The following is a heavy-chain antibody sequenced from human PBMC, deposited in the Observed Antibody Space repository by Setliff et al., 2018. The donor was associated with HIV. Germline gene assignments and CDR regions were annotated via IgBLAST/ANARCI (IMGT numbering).Heavy chain of an antibody. V-gene: IGHV3-74*03. D-gene: IGHD3-16*02. CDR3: AKDIVAPGLFLDY. J-gene: IGHJ4*02. Sequence: PGGSLRLSCAASGFTFSTYWMHWVRQAPGKGLVWVSHINNDGRKTTYADSVKGRFTVSRDNAKNTLYLQMNSLRAEDTAVYYCAKDIVAPGLFLDYWGQGTLVTVSS. CDR2: INNDGRKT. CDR1: GFTFSTYW.